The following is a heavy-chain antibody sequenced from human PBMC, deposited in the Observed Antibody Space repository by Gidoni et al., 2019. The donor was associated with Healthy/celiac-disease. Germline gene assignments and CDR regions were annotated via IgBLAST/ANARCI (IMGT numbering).Heavy chain of an antibody. CDR3: AKGPHYYDSSGYGV. CDR2: ISYDGSNK. Sequence: QVQLVESGGGVVQPGRSLRLSCAASGFTFSSYGMHWVRQAPGKGLEWVAVISYDGSNKYYADSVKGRFTSSRDNSKNTLYLQMNSLRAEDTAVYYCAKGPHYYDSSGYGVGGQGTLVTVSS. J-gene: IGHJ4*02. V-gene: IGHV3-30*18. CDR1: GFTFSSYG. D-gene: IGHD3-22*01.